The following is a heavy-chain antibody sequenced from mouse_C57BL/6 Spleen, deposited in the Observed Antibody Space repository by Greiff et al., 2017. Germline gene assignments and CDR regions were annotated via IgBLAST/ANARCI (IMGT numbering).Heavy chain of an antibody. D-gene: IGHD4-1*01. J-gene: IGHJ4*01. CDR2: IDPSDSET. Sequence: LVESGAELVRPGSSVKLSCKASGYTFTSYWMHWVKQRPIQGLEWIGNIDPSDSETHYNQKFKDKATLTVDKSSSTAYMQLSSLTSEDSAVYYCAREGTGTEAMDFWGQGTSVTVSS. V-gene: IGHV1-52*01. CDR3: AREGTGTEAMDF. CDR1: GYTFTSYW.